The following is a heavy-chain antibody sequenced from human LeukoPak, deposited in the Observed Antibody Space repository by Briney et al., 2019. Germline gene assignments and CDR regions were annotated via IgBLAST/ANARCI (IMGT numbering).Heavy chain of an antibody. V-gene: IGHV3-53*01. CDR3: ASHSPTPDAFDI. CDR1: GFTVSSNY. Sequence: GGSLRLSCAASGFTVSSNYMSWVRQAPGKGLEWVSVIYSGGSTYYADSAKGRFTISRDNSKNTLYLQMNSLRAEDTAVYYCASHSPTPDAFDIWGQGTMVTVSS. CDR2: IYSGGST. J-gene: IGHJ3*02.